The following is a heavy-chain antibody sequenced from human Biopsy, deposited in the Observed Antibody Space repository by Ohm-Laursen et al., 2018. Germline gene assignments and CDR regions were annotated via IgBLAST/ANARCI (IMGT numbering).Heavy chain of an antibody. D-gene: IGHD1-14*01. J-gene: IGHJ5*01. Sequence: LRLSCSASGFTFHTYAMNWVRQAPGRGLEWVAHIDVSDYNTYYADSVRGRFTISRDNSKQMVHLEINSLTADDTAVYYCVKQWGGYNFDSWGQGTLVTVSS. CDR2: IDVSDYNT. CDR1: GFTFHTYA. V-gene: IGHV3-23*01. CDR3: VKQWGGYNFDS.